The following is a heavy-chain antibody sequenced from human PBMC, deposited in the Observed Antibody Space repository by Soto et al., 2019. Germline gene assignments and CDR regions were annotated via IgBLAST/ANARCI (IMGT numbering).Heavy chain of an antibody. Sequence: HPGGSLRLSCAASGFTFSSYGMHWVRQAPGKGLEWVAVISYDGSNKYYADSVKGRFTISRDNSKNTLYLQMNSLRAEDTAVYYCARDSSTSSSWFPAYFDYWGQGTLVTVSS. D-gene: IGHD6-13*01. CDR1: GFTFSSYG. V-gene: IGHV3-30*03. CDR2: ISYDGSNK. J-gene: IGHJ4*02. CDR3: ARDSSTSSSWFPAYFDY.